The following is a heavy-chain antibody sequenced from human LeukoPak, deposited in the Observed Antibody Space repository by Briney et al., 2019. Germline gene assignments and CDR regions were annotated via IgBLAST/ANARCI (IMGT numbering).Heavy chain of an antibody. D-gene: IGHD2-15*01. CDR2: IYPGDSNT. V-gene: IGHV5-51*01. Sequence: GEALKISCKGAGYTFSNYWIGWGRPMPGKGLGWMGIIYPGDSNTKYSPSFQGQVTISADKSISTAYLQWSSLKASDTAIYYCAKNAYCSGSDCFSPVDYWGQGTLVTVSS. CDR3: AKNAYCSGSDCFSPVDY. CDR1: GYTFSNYW. J-gene: IGHJ4*02.